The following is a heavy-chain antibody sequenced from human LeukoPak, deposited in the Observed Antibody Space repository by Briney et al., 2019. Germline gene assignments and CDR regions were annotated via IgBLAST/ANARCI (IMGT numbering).Heavy chain of an antibody. CDR1: GASVTSHY. CDR2: VYYTGST. J-gene: IGHJ4*02. D-gene: IGHD3-22*01. Sequence: PSETLSLTCTVSGASVTSHYWTWIRQPPGKGLEWIGYVYYTGSTNYNPSLKSRVTTSVDTSKNQFSLNLNSVTAADTAVHYCARVMEDSSGYYNYFDYWGQGTLVTVSS. V-gene: IGHV4-59*02. CDR3: ARVMEDSSGYYNYFDY.